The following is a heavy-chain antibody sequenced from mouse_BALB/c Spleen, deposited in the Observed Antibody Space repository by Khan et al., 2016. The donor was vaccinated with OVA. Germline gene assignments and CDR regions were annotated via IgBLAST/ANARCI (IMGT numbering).Heavy chain of an antibody. CDR3: ARRGYWGLWYFDY. CDR1: GYNFTSYW. CDR2: IYPGSGST. V-gene: IGHV1-55*01. J-gene: IGHJ2*01. Sequence: QVQLQQPGAELVKPGTSVKLSCKASGYNFTSYWINWVKLRPGQGLEWLGNIYPGSGSTNYNEKFKSKATLTVDTSSSTADMKLSSLASEDSALYYCARRGYWGLWYFDYWGQGSTLTVSS. D-gene: IGHD3-1*01.